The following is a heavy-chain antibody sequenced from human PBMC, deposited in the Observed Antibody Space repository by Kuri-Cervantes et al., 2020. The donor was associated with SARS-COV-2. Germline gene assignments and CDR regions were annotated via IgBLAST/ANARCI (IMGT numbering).Heavy chain of an antibody. Sequence: GESLKISCAASGFTFSSYWMSWVRQAPGKGLEWVSAISGSGGSTYYADSVKGRFTISRDNSKNTLYLQMNSLRAEDTAVYYCAKGIAVAGTGGFDYWGQGTLVTVSS. CDR2: ISGSGGST. D-gene: IGHD6-19*01. V-gene: IGHV3-23*01. CDR3: AKGIAVAGTGGFDY. J-gene: IGHJ4*02. CDR1: GFTFSSYW.